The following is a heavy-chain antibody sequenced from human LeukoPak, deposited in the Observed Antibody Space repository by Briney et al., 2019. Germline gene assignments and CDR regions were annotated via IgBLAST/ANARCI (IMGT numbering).Heavy chain of an antibody. CDR3: ATDLRISMVRGVGY. Sequence: GGSLRLSCEASGFTFSSYTMNWVRQAPGKGLEWVSAISGRGDSTYYADSVKGRFTISRDNSKNTLYLQMNSLRAEDTAVYYCATDLRISMVRGVGYWGQGTLVTVSS. J-gene: IGHJ4*02. V-gene: IGHV3-23*01. CDR2: ISGRGDST. D-gene: IGHD3-10*01. CDR1: GFTFSSYT.